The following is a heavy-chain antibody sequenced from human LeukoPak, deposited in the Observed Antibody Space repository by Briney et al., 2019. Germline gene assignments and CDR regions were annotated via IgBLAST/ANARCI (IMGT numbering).Heavy chain of an antibody. Sequence: GASVKVSCKASGYTFTSYYMHWVRQAPGQGLEWMGIINPSGGSTSYAQKFQGRVTMTRDTSTSTVYMELSSLRSDDTAVYYCARSDNSDSSGWYNYYYMDVWGKGATVTVSS. CDR3: ARSDNSDSSGWYNYYYMDV. CDR2: INPSGGST. V-gene: IGHV1-46*01. CDR1: GYTFTSYY. D-gene: IGHD6-19*01. J-gene: IGHJ6*03.